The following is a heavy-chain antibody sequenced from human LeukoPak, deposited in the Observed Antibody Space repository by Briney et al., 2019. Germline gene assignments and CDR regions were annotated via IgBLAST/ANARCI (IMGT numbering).Heavy chain of an antibody. J-gene: IGHJ4*02. Sequence: GGSLRLSCAASGFTVSGNYMSWVRQAPGKGLEWVSVIYSGGSTYYADSVKGRFTISRDNSKNTLYLQMNSLRAEDTAVYYCARDHSSGYYLFDYWGQGTLVTVSS. CDR3: ARDHSSGYYLFDY. D-gene: IGHD3-22*01. CDR1: GFTVSGNY. V-gene: IGHV3-66*02. CDR2: IYSGGST.